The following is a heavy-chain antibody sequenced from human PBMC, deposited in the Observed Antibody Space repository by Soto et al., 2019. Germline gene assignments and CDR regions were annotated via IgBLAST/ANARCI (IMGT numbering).Heavy chain of an antibody. V-gene: IGHV3-15*07. D-gene: IGHD3-10*01. J-gene: IGHJ4*01. CDR2: INSIRDGGTT. Sequence: GGSLRLSYASSGLTVRDGWIHGVRQAPGKGLEWVGRINSIRDGGTTDFAAPVKARFAISRDDSKNMVYLQINSLNTEDTAVYYCSTDSHFSSVFVRHDYWGHGTLVTVFS. CDR1: GLTVRDGW. CDR3: STDSHFSSVFVRHDY.